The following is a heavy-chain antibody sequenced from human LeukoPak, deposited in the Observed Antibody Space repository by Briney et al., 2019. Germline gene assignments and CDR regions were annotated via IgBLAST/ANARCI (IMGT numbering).Heavy chain of an antibody. Sequence: SETLSPTCTVSGGSISSYYWSWIRQPAGRGLEWIGRIYTSGSTNYNPSLKSRVTMSVDTSKNQFSLKLSSVTAADTAVYYCARDDPPSQPAAFNWFDPWGQGTLVTVSS. CDR2: IYTSGST. V-gene: IGHV4-4*07. D-gene: IGHD2-2*01. CDR3: ARDDPPSQPAAFNWFDP. CDR1: GGSISSYY. J-gene: IGHJ5*02.